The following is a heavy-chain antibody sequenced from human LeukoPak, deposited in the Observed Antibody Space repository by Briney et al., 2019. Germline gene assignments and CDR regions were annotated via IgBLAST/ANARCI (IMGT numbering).Heavy chain of an antibody. D-gene: IGHD6-19*01. J-gene: IGHJ4*02. V-gene: IGHV3-23*01. CDR2: IFGSGGSP. CDR1: GFTFGSYA. CDR3: AKTTTGYGSGRYPGWPADY. Sequence: PGGSLRLSCAASGFTFGSYAMYWVRQAPGKGLEWVSGIFGSGGSPHYADSVKGRFTISRDNSKNTVYLQMNSLRVEDTAVYYCAKTTTGYGSGRYPGWPADYWGQGTLVTVSS.